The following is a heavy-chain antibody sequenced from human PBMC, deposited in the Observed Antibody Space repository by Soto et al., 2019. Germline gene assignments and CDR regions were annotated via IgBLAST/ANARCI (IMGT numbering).Heavy chain of an antibody. CDR1: GFSFSQYC. CDR2: ISGNKMTT. V-gene: IGHV3-48*02. D-gene: IGHD2-2*01. J-gene: IGHJ1*01. CDR3: EKRQHNANASLSHW. Sequence: GGSLRLSCVASGFSFSQYCMNWVRQPPQKTLEWVASISGNKMTTFYPDSVKGRFFISRDNSDNTLNMQMNSLREEDTAVNYCEKRQHNANASLSHWWGQGVLVTVSS.